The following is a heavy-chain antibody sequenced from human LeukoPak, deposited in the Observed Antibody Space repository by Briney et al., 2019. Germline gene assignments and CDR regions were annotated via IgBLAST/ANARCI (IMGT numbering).Heavy chain of an antibody. V-gene: IGHV1-3*01. CDR2: INAGNGNT. D-gene: IGHD4-17*01. CDR3: ARTPDGDKFDY. J-gene: IGHJ4*02. CDR1: GYIFTSYA. Sequence: ASVKVSCKASGYIFTSYAMHWVRQAPGQRLEWMGWINAGNGNTKYSQKFQGRVTITRDSSASTAYMELSSLRSEDTAVYYCARTPDGDKFDYWGQGTLVTVSS.